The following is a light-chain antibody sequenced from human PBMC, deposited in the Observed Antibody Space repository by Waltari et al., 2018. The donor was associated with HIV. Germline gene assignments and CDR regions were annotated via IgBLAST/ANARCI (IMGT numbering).Light chain of an antibody. CDR3: AAWDDSLIGHV. CDR2: RDN. Sequence: QSVLTQPPSASGTPGHRVTLPCSGRRPPLGSNTVHWYQQLPGTAPKLLIYRDNQRPSGVPDRFSGSKSGTSASLAISGLQSEDEADYYCAAWDDSLIGHVFGTGTKVTVL. J-gene: IGLJ1*01. V-gene: IGLV1-44*01. CDR1: RPPLGSNT.